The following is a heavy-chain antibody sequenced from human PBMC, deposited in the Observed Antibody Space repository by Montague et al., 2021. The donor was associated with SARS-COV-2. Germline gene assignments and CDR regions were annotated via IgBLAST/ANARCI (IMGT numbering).Heavy chain of an antibody. J-gene: IGHJ4*02. CDR3: ARGPDSSGYYNDFDY. Sequence: SETLSLTCAVSGGSISSSHWITWVRQPPWKGLEWIGDIYYSETIXYNPCLERRVTISVDRTKNQFSLKLSSVTTADTAVYYCARGPDSSGYYNDFDYWGQGTLVTVSS. CDR2: IYYSETI. D-gene: IGHD3-22*01. V-gene: IGHV4-4*02. CDR1: GGSISSSHW.